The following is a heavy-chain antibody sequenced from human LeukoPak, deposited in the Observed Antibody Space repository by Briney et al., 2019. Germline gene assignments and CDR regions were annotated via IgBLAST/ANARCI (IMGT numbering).Heavy chain of an antibody. CDR1: GFSFSSNT. CDR3: ARDEDTSALSEY. Sequence: GGSLRLSCAGSGFSFSSNTMSWVRQAPGRGLEWVSAISNNGGRADYADSVKGRFTISRDNSKSTLYLHMDSLRAEDTAVYYCARDEDTSALSEYWGQGTLVTVSS. J-gene: IGHJ4*02. D-gene: IGHD2/OR15-2a*01. V-gene: IGHV3-23*01. CDR2: ISNNGGRA.